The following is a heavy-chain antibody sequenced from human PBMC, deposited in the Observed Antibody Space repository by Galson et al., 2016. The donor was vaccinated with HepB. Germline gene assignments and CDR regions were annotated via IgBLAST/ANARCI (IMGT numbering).Heavy chain of an antibody. D-gene: IGHD2-15*01. CDR1: GFTFSIHS. V-gene: IGHV3-30-3*01. Sequence: SLRLSCAASGFTFSIHSMHWVRQAPGKGLEWVAVISHDGSNKNYADSVEGRFTISRDNSENTLYLQMNSPRTEDTAIYYCAREGFYCSGGRCPFDPWGQGTLVTVSS. CDR3: AREGFYCSGGRCPFDP. CDR2: ISHDGSNK. J-gene: IGHJ5*02.